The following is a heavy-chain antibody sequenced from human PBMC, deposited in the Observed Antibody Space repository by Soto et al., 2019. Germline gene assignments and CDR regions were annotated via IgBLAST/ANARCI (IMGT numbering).Heavy chain of an antibody. D-gene: IGHD3-9*01. CDR1: GGSISSSNL. Sequence: PSETLSLTCAVSGGSISSSNLWSCVRQPPGKGLEWIGEIYHSGSTNYNPSLKSRVTISVDKSKNQFSLKLSSVTAADTAVYYCERLRLRFFDWLPHYSYGMDVWGQGTTVTVYS. CDR3: ERLRLRFFDWLPHYSYGMDV. CDR2: IYHSGST. J-gene: IGHJ6*02. V-gene: IGHV4-4*02.